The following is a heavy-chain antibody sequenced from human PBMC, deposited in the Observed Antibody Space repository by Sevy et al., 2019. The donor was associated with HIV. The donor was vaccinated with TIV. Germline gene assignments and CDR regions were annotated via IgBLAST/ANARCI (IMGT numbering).Heavy chain of an antibody. CDR2: MSSDGTTI. Sequence: GGSLRLSCAASGFTFSSYEMNWVRQAPGKGLEWVSYMSSDGTTIYYADSVKGRFTISRDNAENSVSLQINSLRAEDTAVYYCARDLGDKSGYYYGAIDYWGQGTLVTVSS. D-gene: IGHD3-22*01. V-gene: IGHV3-48*03. CDR3: ARDLGDKSGYYYGAIDY. J-gene: IGHJ4*02. CDR1: GFTFSSYE.